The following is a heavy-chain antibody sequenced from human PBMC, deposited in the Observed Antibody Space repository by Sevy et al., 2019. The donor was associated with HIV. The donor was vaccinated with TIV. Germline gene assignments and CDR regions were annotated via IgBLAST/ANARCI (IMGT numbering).Heavy chain of an antibody. CDR1: GFIFTAYY. J-gene: IGHJ5*02. CDR3: ARAREYSSSFDP. V-gene: IGHV1-2*02. CDR2: INPNTGDT. Sequence: ASVKVSCKASGFIFTAYYMHWVRQAPGQGLEWMGWINPNTGDTNYAQRLQGRVTVTGDTSISTAYMELSRLTSDDTAIYYCARAREYSSSFDPWGQGTLVTVSS. D-gene: IGHD6-6*01.